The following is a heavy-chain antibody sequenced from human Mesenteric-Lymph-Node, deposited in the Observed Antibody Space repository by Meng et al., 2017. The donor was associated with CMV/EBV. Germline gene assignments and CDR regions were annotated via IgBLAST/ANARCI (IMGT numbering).Heavy chain of an antibody. CDR2: ISNTANTI. Sequence: GGSLRLSCAVSGFSFSDYYMNWIRQAPGKGLEWVSYISNTANTIMYADSVKGRFTISRDNSKNTLYLQMNSLRAEDTAVYYCARDQNQLLPGDAFDIWGQGTMVTVSS. CDR3: ARDQNQLLPGDAFDI. D-gene: IGHD2-2*01. V-gene: IGHV3-11*04. J-gene: IGHJ3*02. CDR1: GFSFSDYY.